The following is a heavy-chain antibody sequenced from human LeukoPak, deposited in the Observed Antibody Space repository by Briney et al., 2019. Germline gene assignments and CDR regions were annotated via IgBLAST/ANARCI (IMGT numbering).Heavy chain of an antibody. D-gene: IGHD2-2*02. CDR3: ARDHRYCSSTSCYRPDAFDI. V-gene: IGHV4-30-4*08. Sequence: SETLSLTCTVSGGSISSGDYYWSWIRQPPGKGLEWIGYIYYSGSTYYNPSLKSRVTISVDTSKNQFSLKLSSVTAADTAVYYCARDHRYCSSTSCYRPDAFDIWGQGTMVTVSS. J-gene: IGHJ3*02. CDR1: GGSISSGDYY. CDR2: IYYSGST.